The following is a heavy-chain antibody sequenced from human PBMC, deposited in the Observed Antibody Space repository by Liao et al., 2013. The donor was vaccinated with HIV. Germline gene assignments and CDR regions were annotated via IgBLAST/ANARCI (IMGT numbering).Heavy chain of an antibody. V-gene: IGHV4-59*01. CDR3: ARVGDPGDPWGDNYYYYMDV. CDR2: IYYSGST. Sequence: QVQLQESGPGLVKPSETLSLTCTVSGGSISSYYWSWIRQPPGKGLEWIGYIYYSGSTNYNPSLKSRVTISVDTSKNQFSLKLSSVTAADTAVYYCARVGDPGDPWGDNYYYYMDVWGKGTTVTVSS. CDR1: GGSISSYY. D-gene: IGHD3-16*01. J-gene: IGHJ6*03.